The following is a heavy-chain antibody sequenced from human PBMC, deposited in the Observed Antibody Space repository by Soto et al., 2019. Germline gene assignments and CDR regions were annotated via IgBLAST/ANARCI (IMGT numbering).Heavy chain of an antibody. V-gene: IGHV3-23*01. CDR2: ISGSGGST. D-gene: IGHD2-21*01. Sequence: GGSLRLSCAASGFTFSSYAMSWVRQAPGKGLEWVSAISGSGGSTYYADSVKGRLTISRDNSKNTLYLQMNSLRAEDTAVYYCAKDMRVVVRIYGMDVWGQGTTVTVSS. J-gene: IGHJ6*02. CDR1: GFTFSSYA. CDR3: AKDMRVVVRIYGMDV.